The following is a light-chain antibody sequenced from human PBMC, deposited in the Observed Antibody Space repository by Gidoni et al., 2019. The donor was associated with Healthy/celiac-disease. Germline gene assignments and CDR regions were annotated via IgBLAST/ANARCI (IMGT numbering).Light chain of an antibody. Sequence: EIVLTQSPGTLSLSPGERATLSCRASQSVSSSYLAWYQQKPGQAPRLLIYGASSRSTGIPDMFSGSGSGTDFTLTISRLEPEDFAVYYCQQYGSSPPYTFGQXTKLEIK. J-gene: IGKJ2*01. CDR3: QQYGSSPPYT. V-gene: IGKV3-20*01. CDR1: QSVSSSY. CDR2: GAS.